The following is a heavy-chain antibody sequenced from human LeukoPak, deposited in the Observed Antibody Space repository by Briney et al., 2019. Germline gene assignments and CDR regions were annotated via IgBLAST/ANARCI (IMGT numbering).Heavy chain of an antibody. CDR1: GYTFTGYY. D-gene: IGHD3-10*01. CDR3: ARESPSGSYGSYYYYYYGMDV. V-gene: IGHV1-2*02. J-gene: IGHJ6*02. Sequence: ASVKVSCKASGYTFTGYYMHWVRQAPGQGLEWMGWINPNSGGTNYAQKFQGRVTMTRDTSISTAYMELSRLRSDDTAVDYCARESPSGSYGSYYYYYYGMDVWGQGTTVTVSS. CDR2: INPNSGGT.